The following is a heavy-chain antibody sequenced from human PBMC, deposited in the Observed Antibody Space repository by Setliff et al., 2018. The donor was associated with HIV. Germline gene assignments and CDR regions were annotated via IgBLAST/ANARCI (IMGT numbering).Heavy chain of an antibody. D-gene: IGHD6-6*01. Sequence: KPSETLSLTCTVSGGSISSHSWNWIRQPPGKGLEWIGSIYYSGSTNYNPSLKSRVTISVDKSKNQFSLKLASVTAADTAVYYCARDQSIAARYLFDPWGQGTQVTVSS. CDR3: ARDQSIAARYLFDP. CDR2: IYYSGST. V-gene: IGHV4-59*11. CDR1: GGSISSHS. J-gene: IGHJ5*02.